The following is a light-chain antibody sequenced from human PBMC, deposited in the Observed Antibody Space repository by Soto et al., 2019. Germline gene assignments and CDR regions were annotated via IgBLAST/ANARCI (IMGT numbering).Light chain of an antibody. CDR1: QSFSSW. Sequence: DIQMTQSPSTLSASAGDRVTITCRASQSFSSWLAWYQQKPGKAPNLLIYRTSTLGRGVPSRFSASGSGTEFTLTISNLQPDDFATYYCQYYNSDSFYRFGQGTKVDIK. CDR3: QYYNSDSFYR. V-gene: IGKV1-5*03. CDR2: RTS. J-gene: IGKJ2*03.